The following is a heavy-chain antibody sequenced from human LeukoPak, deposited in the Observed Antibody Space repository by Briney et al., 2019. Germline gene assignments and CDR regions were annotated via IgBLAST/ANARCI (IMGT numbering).Heavy chain of an antibody. Sequence: ASVKVSCKASGYTFTSYGISWVRQAPGQGLEWMGWISAYNGYTHYAQRLQGRVTMTTDTSTSTAYMELKSLGSDDTAVYYCARGSLTTVIDFYYYGMDVWGQGTTVTVSS. CDR1: GYTFTSYG. J-gene: IGHJ6*02. D-gene: IGHD4-17*01. CDR3: ARGSLTTVIDFYYYGMDV. CDR2: ISAYNGYT. V-gene: IGHV1-18*01.